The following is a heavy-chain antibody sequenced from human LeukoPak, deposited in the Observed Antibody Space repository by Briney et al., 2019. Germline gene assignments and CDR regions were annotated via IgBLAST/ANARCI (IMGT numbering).Heavy chain of an antibody. Sequence: KTSETLSLTCAVFGGSFSYSYWSWIRQPPGKGLEWIGEINHSGSTNYNPSLKSRVTISVDTSKNQFSLKLSSVTAADTAVYYCARVVRYYNVGHYYGMDVWGQGTTVTVSS. V-gene: IGHV4-34*01. J-gene: IGHJ6*02. CDR1: GGSFSYSY. CDR3: ARVVRYYNVGHYYGMDV. CDR2: INHSGST. D-gene: IGHD3-10*01.